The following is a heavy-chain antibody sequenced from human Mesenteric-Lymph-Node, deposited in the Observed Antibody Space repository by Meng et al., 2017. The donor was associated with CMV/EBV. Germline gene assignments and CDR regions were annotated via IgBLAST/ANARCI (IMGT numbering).Heavy chain of an antibody. CDR1: GFTFSSYW. CDR2: INSDGSST. J-gene: IGHJ6*02. CDR3: ARAWGPYCSSTSCYLTYYYYGMDV. V-gene: IGHV3-74*01. D-gene: IGHD2-2*01. Sequence: GGSLRLSCAASGFTFSSYWMHWVRQAPGKGLVWVSRINSDGSSTSYADSVKGRFTISRDNAKNTLYLQMNSLRAEDTAVYYCARAWGPYCSSTSCYLTYYYYGMDVWGQGTTVTVSS.